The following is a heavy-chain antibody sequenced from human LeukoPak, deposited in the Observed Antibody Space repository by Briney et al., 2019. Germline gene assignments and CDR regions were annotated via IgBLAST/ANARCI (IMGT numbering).Heavy chain of an antibody. CDR3: ARGELLYDY. CDR1: GGSFSRRDYY. D-gene: IGHD2-15*01. J-gene: IGHJ4*02. Sequence: SLTLSLTCTVSGGSFSRRDYYCSWIRQPPGKGLEWIGYNHYSESTFYNPSLKSRVTITIDTPKNQFSLKLNSVTAADTAVYYCARGELLYDYWGQGTLVTVSS. V-gene: IGHV4-30-4*01. CDR2: NHYSEST.